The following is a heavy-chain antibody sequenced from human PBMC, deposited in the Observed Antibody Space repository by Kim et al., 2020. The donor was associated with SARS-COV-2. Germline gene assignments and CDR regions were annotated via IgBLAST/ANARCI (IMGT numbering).Heavy chain of an antibody. CDR2: IYYSGST. D-gene: IGHD1-26*01. V-gene: IGHV4-59*01. Sequence: SETLSLTCTVSGGSISSYYWSWIRQPPGKGLEWIGYIYYSGSTNYNPSLKSRVTISVDTSKNQFSLKLSSVTAADTAVYYCARSREGLDAFDIWGQGTM. CDR1: GGSISSYY. J-gene: IGHJ3*02. CDR3: ARSREGLDAFDI.